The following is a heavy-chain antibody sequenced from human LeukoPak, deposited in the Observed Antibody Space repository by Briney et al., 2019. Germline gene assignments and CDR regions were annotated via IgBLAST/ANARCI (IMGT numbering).Heavy chain of an antibody. CDR1: GFTFSSYS. CDR3: ARRHDYSIDDAFDM. J-gene: IGHJ3*02. D-gene: IGHD4-11*01. CDR2: ISSSSSTI. V-gene: IGHV3-48*01. Sequence: GGSLRLSCAASGFTFSSYSMNWVRQAPGKGLEWVSYISSSSSTIYYADSVKGRFTISRDKAKNSLYLQMNSLRAEDTAVYYCARRHDYSIDDAFDMWGQGTMVTLSS.